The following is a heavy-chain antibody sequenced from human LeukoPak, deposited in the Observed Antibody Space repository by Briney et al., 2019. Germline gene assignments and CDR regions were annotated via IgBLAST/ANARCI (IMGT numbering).Heavy chain of an antibody. J-gene: IGHJ5*02. V-gene: IGHV4-38-2*02. CDR2: IYHSGST. D-gene: IGHD4-17*01. Sequence: SETLSLTCTVSGYSINSGYYWGWIRQPPGKGLEWIGSIYHSGSTYYNPSLKSRVTISVDTSKNQFSLKLSSVTAADTAVYYCAREYPSRDYGDYGEWFDPWGQGTLVTVSS. CDR1: GYSINSGYY. CDR3: AREYPSRDYGDYGEWFDP.